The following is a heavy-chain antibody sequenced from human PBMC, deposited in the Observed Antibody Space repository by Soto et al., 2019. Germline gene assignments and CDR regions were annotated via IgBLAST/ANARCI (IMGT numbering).Heavy chain of an antibody. CDR2: IIPIFGTA. CDR1: GGTFSSYA. Sequence: QVKLVQSGAAVKKPGSSGKVSCKASGGTFSSYAISWVRQAPGQGLDWMGGIIPIFGTANYTQKFQGRVTITADESTSTAYMELSSLRSEDTAVYYCARVATVTTHFDDWGQGTLVTVSS. V-gene: IGHV1-69*01. D-gene: IGHD4-17*01. J-gene: IGHJ4*02. CDR3: ARVATVTTHFDD.